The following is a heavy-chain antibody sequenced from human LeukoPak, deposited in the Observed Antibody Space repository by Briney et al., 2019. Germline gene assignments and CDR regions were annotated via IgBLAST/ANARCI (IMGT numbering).Heavy chain of an antibody. Sequence: GGSLRLSCAASEFTFWTYSMNWVRQAPGKGLEWVSVIYSGGSTYYADSVKGRFTISRDNSKNTLYLQMNSLRAEDTAVYYCARGIENYYDSSGSDYWGQGTLVTVSS. CDR2: IYSGGST. CDR1: EFTFWTYS. CDR3: ARGIENYYDSSGSDY. J-gene: IGHJ4*02. V-gene: IGHV3-53*01. D-gene: IGHD3-22*01.